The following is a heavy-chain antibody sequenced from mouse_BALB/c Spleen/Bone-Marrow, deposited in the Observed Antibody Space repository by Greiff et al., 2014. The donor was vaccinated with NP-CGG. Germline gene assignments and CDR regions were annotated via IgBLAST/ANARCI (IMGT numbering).Heavy chain of an antibody. CDR1: GITVSSYT. J-gene: IGHJ4*01. Sequence: EVQGVESGGGLVKPGESLKFSCAASGITVSSYTMSWVRQTPEKRLEWVASITGGGTTYYPDSVKGRFTISRDNARNILYLQVSSLRSEDTAIYYCARHYGYVDAMDYWGQGTPVTVSS. CDR3: ARHYGYVDAMDY. V-gene: IGHV5-6-5*01. CDR2: ITGGGTT. D-gene: IGHD1-2*01.